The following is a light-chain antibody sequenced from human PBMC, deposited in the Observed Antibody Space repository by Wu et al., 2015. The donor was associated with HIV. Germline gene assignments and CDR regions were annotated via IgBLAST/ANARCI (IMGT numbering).Light chain of an antibody. V-gene: IGKV3-20*01. CDR3: QQFSYSPGS. CDR2: GTS. J-gene: IGKJ3*01. CDR1: QSISTAY. Sequence: EIVLTQSPGTLSLSPGDRATLSCTTSQSISTAYVAWYQQKPGQAPRLLIYGTSSRATGIPGRFSGSGSGTDFTLTITGLEPEDFAVYYCQQFSYSPGSFGPGTKVDIK.